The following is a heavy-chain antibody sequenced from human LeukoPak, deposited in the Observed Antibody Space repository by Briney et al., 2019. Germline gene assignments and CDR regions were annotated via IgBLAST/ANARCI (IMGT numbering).Heavy chain of an antibody. CDR1: GYSFSDYY. D-gene: IGHD1-1*01. Sequence: GASVKVSCKASGYSFSDYYMHWVRQAPGQGLEWMGWINPDSGGTHYAQRFQGRVTLTRDTSLSTAYMELSRLRSDDTAVHYCAKDISTHMEPPDWFDSWGQGTLVTVSS. V-gene: IGHV1-2*02. CDR2: INPDSGGT. J-gene: IGHJ5*01. CDR3: AKDISTHMEPPDWFDS.